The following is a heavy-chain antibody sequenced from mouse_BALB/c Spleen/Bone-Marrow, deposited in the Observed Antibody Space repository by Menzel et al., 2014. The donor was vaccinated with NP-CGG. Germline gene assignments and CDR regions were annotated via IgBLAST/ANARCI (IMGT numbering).Heavy chain of an antibody. J-gene: IGHJ2*01. D-gene: IGHD1-1*01. V-gene: IGHV7-3*02. CDR1: GFTFTEYY. CDR3: AGDMGSLLFDS. Sequence: EVMLVESGGGLVQPGGSLRLSCATSGFTFTEYYMNWVRQPPGKALEWLAFIRNKAYGYTTEYSASVKGRFTISRDNSQNILYLQMNALRAEDNATYCYAGDMGSLLFDSWGQGTTLSVSS. CDR2: IRNKAYGYTT.